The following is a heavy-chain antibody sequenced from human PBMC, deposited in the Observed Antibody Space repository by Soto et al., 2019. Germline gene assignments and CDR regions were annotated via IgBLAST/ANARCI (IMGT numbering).Heavy chain of an antibody. V-gene: IGHV4-39*01. CDR2: IKYSGTT. Sequence: SETLSLTCTVSGGPISSSRCHWGWIRQPPGKGLEWIASIKYSGTTFYNPSLKSRVTLSVDTSKNQFALKLSSVTAADTAVYYCARPRDLPYGSGAYYFDYWGQGTLVTVSS. D-gene: IGHD3-10*01. J-gene: IGHJ4*01. CDR1: GGPISSSRCH. CDR3: ARPRDLPYGSGAYYFDY.